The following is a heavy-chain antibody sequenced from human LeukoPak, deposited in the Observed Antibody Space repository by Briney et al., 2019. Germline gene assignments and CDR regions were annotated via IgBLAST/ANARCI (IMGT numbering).Heavy chain of an antibody. J-gene: IGHJ4*02. V-gene: IGHV3-23*01. D-gene: IGHD3-10*01. CDR2: ISGSGGST. Sequence: GGSLRLSCAASGFTFSSYGMHWVRQAPGKGLEWVSAISGSGGSTYYADSVKGRFTISRDNSKNTLYLQMNSLRAEDTAVYYCAKGAPAWFGELSFDYWGQGTLVTVSS. CDR1: GFTFSSYG. CDR3: AKGAPAWFGELSFDY.